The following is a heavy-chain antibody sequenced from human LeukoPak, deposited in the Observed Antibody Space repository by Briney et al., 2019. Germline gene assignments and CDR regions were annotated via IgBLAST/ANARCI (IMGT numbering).Heavy chain of an antibody. CDR2: INHSGST. J-gene: IGHJ2*01. CDR1: GGSFSGYY. CDR3: ARRYGGNYYGSGRYYWYFDL. V-gene: IGHV4-34*01. Sequence: SETLSLTCAVYGGSFSGYYWSWIRQPLGKGLEWIGEINHSGSTNYNPSLKSRVTISVDTSKNQFSLKLSSVTAADTAVYYCARRYGGNYYGSGRYYWYFDLWGRGTLVTVSS. D-gene: IGHD3-10*01.